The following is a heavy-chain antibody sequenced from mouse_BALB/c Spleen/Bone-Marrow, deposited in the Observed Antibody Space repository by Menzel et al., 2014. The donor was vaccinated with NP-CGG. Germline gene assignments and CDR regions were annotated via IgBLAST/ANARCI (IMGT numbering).Heavy chain of an antibody. CDR2: IDPANGNT. V-gene: IGHV14-3*02. D-gene: IGHD2-4*01. CDR3: ARLITTDY. J-gene: IGHJ2*01. Sequence: EVQLQQSGAELVKPGASVKLSCTASGFNIKDTYMHWVKQRPEQGLEWIGRIDPANGNTKYDPKFQGKATITADTSSNTAYLQLSGLTSEDTAVYYCARLITTDYWGQGTTLTVSS. CDR1: GFNIKDTY.